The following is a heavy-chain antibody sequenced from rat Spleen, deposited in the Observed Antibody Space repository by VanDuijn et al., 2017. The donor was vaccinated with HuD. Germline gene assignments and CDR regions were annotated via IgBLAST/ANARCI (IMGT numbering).Heavy chain of an antibody. V-gene: IGHV2-30*01. CDR2: IWTGGRA. Sequence: QVQLKESGPGLVQPSQTLSLTCTVSGFSLTSHNVHWIRQPPGRGLEWMGMIWTGGRADYNSALKSRLSISRDTSKTQVFLKMNSLQTEDTATYYCARALDYWGQGVMVTVSS. J-gene: IGHJ2*01. CDR3: ARALDY. CDR1: GFSLTSHN.